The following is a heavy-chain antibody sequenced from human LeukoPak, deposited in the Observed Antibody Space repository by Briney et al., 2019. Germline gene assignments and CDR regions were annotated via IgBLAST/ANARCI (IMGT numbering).Heavy chain of an antibody. D-gene: IGHD6-13*01. V-gene: IGHV1-69*06. J-gene: IGHJ6*04. Sequence: GASVKVSCKASGGTFSSYAISWVRLAPGQGLEWMGGIIPIFGTANYAQKFQGRVTITADKSTSTAYMELSSLRSEDTAVYYCARDVVSSSSWYYYYYGMDVWGKGTTVTVSS. CDR3: ARDVVSSSSWYYYYYGMDV. CDR2: IIPIFGTA. CDR1: GGTFSSYA.